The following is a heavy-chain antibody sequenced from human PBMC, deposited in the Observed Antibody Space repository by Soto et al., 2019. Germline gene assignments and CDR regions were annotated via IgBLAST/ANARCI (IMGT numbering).Heavy chain of an antibody. CDR3: ASPLDTAMVGPYYYGMDV. V-gene: IGHV1-69*13. Sequence: GASVKVSCKASGGTFSSYAISWVRQATGQGLEWMGGIIPIFGTANYAQKFQGRVTITADESTSTAYMELSSLRSEDTAVYYCASPLDTAMVGPYYYGMDVWGQGTTVTVSS. CDR2: IIPIFGTA. CDR1: GGTFSSYA. D-gene: IGHD5-18*01. J-gene: IGHJ6*02.